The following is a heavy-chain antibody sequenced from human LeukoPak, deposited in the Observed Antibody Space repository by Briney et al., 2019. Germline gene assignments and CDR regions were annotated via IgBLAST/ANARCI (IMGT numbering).Heavy chain of an antibody. J-gene: IGHJ1*01. CDR3: ARGSDIVVVPATLFQH. V-gene: IGHV1-2*02. CDR1: GGTFSSYA. Sequence: ASVKVSCKASGGTFSSYAISWVRQAPGQGLEWMGWINPNSGGTNYAQKFQGRVTMTRDTSISTAYMELSRLRSDDTAVYYCARGSDIVVVPATLFQHWGQGTLVTVSS. D-gene: IGHD2-2*01. CDR2: INPNSGGT.